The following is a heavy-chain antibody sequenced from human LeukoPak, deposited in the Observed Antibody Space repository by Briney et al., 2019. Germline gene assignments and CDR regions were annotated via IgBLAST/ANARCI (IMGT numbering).Heavy chain of an antibody. CDR2: IIPIFGTA. J-gene: IGHJ5*02. Sequence: SLKVSCKASGGTFSGYAISWVRQAPGQGLEWMGRIIPIFGTANYAQKFQGRVTITTDESTSTAYMELSSLRSEDTDVYYCARLSSSSWYRWFDPWGQGTLVTVSS. CDR1: GGTFSGYA. D-gene: IGHD6-13*01. V-gene: IGHV1-69*05. CDR3: ARLSSSSWYRWFDP.